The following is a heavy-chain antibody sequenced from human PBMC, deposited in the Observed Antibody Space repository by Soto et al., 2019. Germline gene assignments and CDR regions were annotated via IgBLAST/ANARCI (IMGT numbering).Heavy chain of an antibody. Sequence: KPGGSLRLSCAASGFTFSSYSMNWVRQAPGKGLEWVSSISSSSSYIYYADSVKGRFTISRDNAKNSLYLQMNSLRAEDTAVYYCARDLGSSGWYSYPEPLDYWGQGTLVTVSS. CDR2: ISSSSSYI. CDR3: ARDLGSSGWYSYPEPLDY. D-gene: IGHD6-19*01. J-gene: IGHJ4*02. V-gene: IGHV3-21*01. CDR1: GFTFSSYS.